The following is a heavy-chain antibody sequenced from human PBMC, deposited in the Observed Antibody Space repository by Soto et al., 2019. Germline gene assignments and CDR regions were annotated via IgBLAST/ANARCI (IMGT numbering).Heavy chain of an antibody. CDR1: GFTFSTYA. V-gene: IGHV3-23*01. CDR3: AKDQESIAATNYSWFDQ. J-gene: IGHJ5*02. D-gene: IGHD2-15*01. Sequence: GGSLRLSCAASGFTFSTYAMNWFRQAPGKGLEWVSAISGSGSSTYSADSVKGRFTISRDNSKNTLYLQMNSLRAEDTAVYYCAKDQESIAATNYSWFDQWGQGT. CDR2: ISGSGSST.